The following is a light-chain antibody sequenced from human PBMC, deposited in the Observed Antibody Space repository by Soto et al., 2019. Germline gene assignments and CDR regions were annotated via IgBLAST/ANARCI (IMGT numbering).Light chain of an antibody. Sequence: EIVLTQSPATLSLSPGERATLSCRASQSVSSSYLAWYQQKPGQAPRLLIYGASNRATGIPGRFSGSGSGTDFTLTISRMEPEDSAVYYCHQYGIVPWTFGQGTKVDIK. CDR2: GAS. CDR3: HQYGIVPWT. V-gene: IGKV3-20*01. J-gene: IGKJ1*01. CDR1: QSVSSSY.